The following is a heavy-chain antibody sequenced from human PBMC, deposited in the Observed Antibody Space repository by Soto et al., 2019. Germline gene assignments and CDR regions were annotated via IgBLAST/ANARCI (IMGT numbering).Heavy chain of an antibody. CDR2: IIPIFGTA. J-gene: IGHJ3*02. V-gene: IGHV1-69*13. Sequence: ASVKVSCKASGGTFSSYAISWVRQAPGQGLEWMGGIIPIFGTANYAQKFQGRVTITADESTGTAYMELSSLRSEDTAVYYCAYEGGGSGNDAFDIWGQGTMVTVSS. CDR1: GGTFSSYA. CDR3: AYEGGGSGNDAFDI. D-gene: IGHD3-10*01.